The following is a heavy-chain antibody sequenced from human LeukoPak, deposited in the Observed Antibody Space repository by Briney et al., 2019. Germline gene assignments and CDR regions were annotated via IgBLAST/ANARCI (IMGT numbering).Heavy chain of an antibody. CDR2: FDPEDGET. J-gene: IGHJ4*02. D-gene: IGHD6-13*01. V-gene: IGHV1-24*01. CDR3: ATVLAEAPGYYFDY. Sequence: GSVKVSCKVSGYTLTELSMHWVRQAPGKGLEWMGGFDPEDGETIYAQEFQGRVTMTEDTSTDTAYMELSSLRSEDTAVYYCATVLAEAPGYYFDYWGQGTLVTVSS. CDR1: GYTLTELS.